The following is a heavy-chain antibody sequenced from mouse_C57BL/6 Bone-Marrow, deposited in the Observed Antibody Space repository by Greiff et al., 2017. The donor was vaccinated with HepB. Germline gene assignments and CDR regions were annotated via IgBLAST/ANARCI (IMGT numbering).Heavy chain of an antibody. D-gene: IGHD2-2*01. CDR3: TPYGYLAWFAD. CDR1: GFTFSNYC. Sequence: EVKLEESGGGLVQPGGSMKLSCVASGFTFSNYCMNWVRQSPEKGLEWVAQIRLKSDNYATHYAESVKGRFTISRDDSKSSVYLQMNDLRAEYTGIYFCTPYGYLAWFADWGQGTLVTVSA. J-gene: IGHJ3*01. CDR2: IRLKSDNYAT. V-gene: IGHV6-3*01.